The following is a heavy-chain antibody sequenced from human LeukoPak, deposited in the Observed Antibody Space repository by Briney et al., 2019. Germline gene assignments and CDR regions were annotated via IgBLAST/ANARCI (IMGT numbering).Heavy chain of an antibody. V-gene: IGHV4-31*03. D-gene: IGHD3-22*01. CDR1: GGSIRSYY. CDR3: ARDINYYDSSGYSLGY. Sequence: SETLSLTCTVSGGSIRSYYWSWIRQHPGKGLEWIGYIYYSGSTYYNPSLKSRVTISVDTSKNQFSLKLSSVTAADTAVYYCARDINYYDSSGYSLGYWGQGTLVTVSS. CDR2: IYYSGST. J-gene: IGHJ4*02.